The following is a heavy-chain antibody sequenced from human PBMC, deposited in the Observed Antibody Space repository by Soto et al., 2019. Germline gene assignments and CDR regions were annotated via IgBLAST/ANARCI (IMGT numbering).Heavy chain of an antibody. CDR2: TSKRMDYI. J-gene: IGHJ4*02. V-gene: IGHV3-21*01. CDR3: SRDYSLGMPSHFDF. CDR1: GFIFSSYS. Sequence: PGGSLRPSCAASGFIFSSYSMNWVRQAPGKGLEWVSTTSKRMDYIYYADSVRGRFTSSRDNAQNSVYLQMNSLTPDDTAVYYCSRDYSLGMPSHFDFWGRGTLVTVSS. D-gene: IGHD7-27*01.